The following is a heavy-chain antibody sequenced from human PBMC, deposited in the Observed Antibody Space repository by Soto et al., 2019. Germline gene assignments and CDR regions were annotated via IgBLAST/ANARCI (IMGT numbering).Heavy chain of an antibody. Sequence: QVQLVESGGGVVQPGRSLRLSCAASGFTFNFYAMHWVRLAPGKGLAWVALISYDGSHKYYADSMKGRFTIYRDNSKNTLYLQMNSLRADDTAVYYCTKDHSDGFTLRDMWLFDFWGQGSLVTVSS. CDR3: TKDHSDGFTLRDMWLFDF. V-gene: IGHV3-30*18. CDR2: ISYDGSHK. J-gene: IGHJ4*02. D-gene: IGHD5-12*01. CDR1: GFTFNFYA.